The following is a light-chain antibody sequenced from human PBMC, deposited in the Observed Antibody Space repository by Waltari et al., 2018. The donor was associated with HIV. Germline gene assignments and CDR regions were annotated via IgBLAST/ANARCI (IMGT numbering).Light chain of an antibody. V-gene: IGLV2-14*01. J-gene: IGLJ1*01. CDR1: SSDVGGYNY. CDR2: EVT. Sequence: QSALTQPASVSGSPGQSITISCTGTSSDVGGYNYVFWYQQHPGKAPKLMIYEVTNRPSGVSNRFSGSKSGNTASLTISGLQAEDEADYCSSYTSSSTQVFGTGTKVTVL. CDR3: SSYTSSSTQV.